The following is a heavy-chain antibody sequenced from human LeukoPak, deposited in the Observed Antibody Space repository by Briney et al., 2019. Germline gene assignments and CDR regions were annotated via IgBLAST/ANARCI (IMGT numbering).Heavy chain of an antibody. CDR2: ITDSGGST. CDR1: AFTFSSYA. D-gene: IGHD6-6*01. CDR3: AKGSSSSRPYYFDY. J-gene: IGHJ4*02. V-gene: IGHV3-23*01. Sequence: GGSLRLFCAASAFTFSSYAMNWVRQAPGKGLEWVSAITDSGGSTYHADSVKGRFTISRDNSKNTLFLQMNSLRVEDTAVYYCAKGSSSSRPYYFDYWGQGTLVTVSS.